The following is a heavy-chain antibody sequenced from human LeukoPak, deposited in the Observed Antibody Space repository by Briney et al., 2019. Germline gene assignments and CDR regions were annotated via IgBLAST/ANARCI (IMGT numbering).Heavy chain of an antibody. D-gene: IGHD3-3*01. CDR2: TYTSGST. J-gene: IGHJ6*03. V-gene: IGHV4-4*07. CDR1: GGSISSYY. Sequence: SETLSLTXTVSGGSISSYYWSWIRQAAGKGLEWIGRTYTSGSTNDNPSLKSRVTMSVDTSKNQFSLKLSSVTAADTAVYYCARVVRFLGLYYYYYMDVWGKGTTVTVSS. CDR3: ARVVRFLGLYYYYYMDV.